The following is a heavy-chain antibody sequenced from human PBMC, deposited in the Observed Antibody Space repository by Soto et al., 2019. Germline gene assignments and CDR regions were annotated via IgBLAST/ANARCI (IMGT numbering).Heavy chain of an antibody. CDR1: GFTFDDYA. V-gene: IGHV3-9*01. D-gene: IGHD1-26*01. CDR2: ISWSSGSI. J-gene: IGHJ6*02. Sequence: GGSLRLSCAASGFTFDDYAMHWVRQAPGKGLEWVSGISWSSGSIGYADSVKGRFTISRDNAKNSLYLQMNSLRAEDTALYYCAKDYYFYYYYGMDVWGQGTTVTVSS. CDR3: AKDYYFYYYYGMDV.